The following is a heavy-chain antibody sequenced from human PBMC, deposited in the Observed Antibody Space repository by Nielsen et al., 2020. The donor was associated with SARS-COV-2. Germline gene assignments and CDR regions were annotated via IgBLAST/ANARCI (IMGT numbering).Heavy chain of an antibody. CDR2: ISNDGSNE. V-gene: IGHV3-30*18. CDR3: AKLAYSISGTDY. CDR1: GFTLSWYG. Sequence: GESLKISYVASGFTLSWYGMHWVRQVPGKGLEWLAFISNDGSNEYYADSVKGRFTISRDNSKNTLYLQMNSLRAEDTAVFYCAKLAYSISGTDYWGQGTLVTVSS. J-gene: IGHJ4*02. D-gene: IGHD6-13*01.